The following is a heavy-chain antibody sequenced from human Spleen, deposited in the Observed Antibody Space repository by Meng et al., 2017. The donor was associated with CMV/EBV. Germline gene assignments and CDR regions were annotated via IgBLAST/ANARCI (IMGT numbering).Heavy chain of an antibody. CDR3: GRDLPGEGIR. CDR1: EFTFSNYC. V-gene: IGHV3-74*03. D-gene: IGHD7-27*01. J-gene: IGHJ4*01. CDR2: INPEGTFT. Sequence: EAGGGSVQRGGSLRLSVADPEFTFSNYCFPWVRQIPGEGLGWVPRINPEGTFTPYADSVKGRFPIYRENPRNKPNLEMNNLRVADSAVYYCGRDLPGEGIRWGQEPWSPSPQ.